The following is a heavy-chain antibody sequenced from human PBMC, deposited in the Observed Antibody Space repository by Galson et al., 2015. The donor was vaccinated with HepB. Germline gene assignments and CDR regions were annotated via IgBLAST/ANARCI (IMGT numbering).Heavy chain of an antibody. Sequence: SLRLSCAASGFTFSSYSMNWVRQAPGKGLEWVSYISSSSSTIYYADSVKGRFTISRDNAKNSLYLQMNSLRDEDTAVYYCAVDERIYCSSTSCYSRDQDWFDPWGQGTLVTVSS. D-gene: IGHD2-2*01. CDR1: GFTFSSYS. CDR2: ISSSSSTI. CDR3: AVDERIYCSSTSCYSRDQDWFDP. V-gene: IGHV3-48*02. J-gene: IGHJ5*02.